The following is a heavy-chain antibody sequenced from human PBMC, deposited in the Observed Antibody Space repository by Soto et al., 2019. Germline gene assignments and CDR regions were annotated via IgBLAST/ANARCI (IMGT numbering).Heavy chain of an antibody. D-gene: IGHD2-15*01. CDR3: AKDLVYKGYCSGGSCYSFDY. Sequence: EVQLLESGGGLVQPGGSLRLSCAASGFTFSSYAMSWVRQAPGKGLEWVSAISGSGGSTYYADSVKGRFTISRDNSKNTLYLQMNSLRAEDTAVYYCAKDLVYKGYCSGGSCYSFDYWGQGTLVTVS. CDR2: ISGSGGST. V-gene: IGHV3-23*01. CDR1: GFTFSSYA. J-gene: IGHJ4*02.